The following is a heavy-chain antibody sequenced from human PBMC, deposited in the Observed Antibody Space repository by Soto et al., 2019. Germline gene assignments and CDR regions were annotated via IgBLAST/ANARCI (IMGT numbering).Heavy chain of an antibody. J-gene: IGHJ4*02. Sequence: QVQLQESGPGLVKPSETLSLTCTVSGGSISSYYWSWIRQPPGKGLEWIGYIYYSGSTNYNPSLKRRVTISVDTSKHQFRRKLSSVTAADTAVYCCARRRGGSTDYFDCWGQGTLVTVSS. CDR2: IYYSGST. V-gene: IGHV4-59*01. CDR1: GGSISSYY. D-gene: IGHD1-26*01. CDR3: ARRRGGSTDYFDC.